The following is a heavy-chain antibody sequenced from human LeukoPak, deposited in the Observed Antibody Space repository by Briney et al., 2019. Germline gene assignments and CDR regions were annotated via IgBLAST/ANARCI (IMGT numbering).Heavy chain of an antibody. CDR2: IFSSGSI. Sequence: PSETLSLTCTVSGGSISSYYWSWIRQPAGKGLEWIGRIFSSGSINYTPSLKSRVTMSVDTSKNEFSLILSSVTAADTALYYCARASSTSNHFDYWGQGTLVTVSS. CDR3: ARASSTSNHFDY. CDR1: GGSISSYY. V-gene: IGHV4-4*07. D-gene: IGHD6-13*01. J-gene: IGHJ4*02.